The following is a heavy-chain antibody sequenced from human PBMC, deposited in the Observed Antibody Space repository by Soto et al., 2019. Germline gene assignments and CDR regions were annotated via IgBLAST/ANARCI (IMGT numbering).Heavy chain of an antibody. D-gene: IGHD4-17*01. CDR1: GGSISSYY. CDR2: IYYSGST. J-gene: IGHJ4*02. V-gene: IGHV4-59*01. CDR3: ARKTTVTYFDY. Sequence: PSETLSLTCTVSGGSISSYYWSWIRQPPGKGLEWIGYIYYSGSTNYNPSLKSRVTMSVDTSKNQFSLKLSSVTAADTAVYYCARKTTVTYFDYWGQGTLVTVSS.